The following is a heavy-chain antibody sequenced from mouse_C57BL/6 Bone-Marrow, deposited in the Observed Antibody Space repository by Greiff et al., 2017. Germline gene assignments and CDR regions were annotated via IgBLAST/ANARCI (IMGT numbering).Heavy chain of an antibody. CDR1: GFIFSNYW. Sequence: EVQLQESGGGLVHPGGSMKLSCAASGFIFSNYWMNWVRQSPEKGLEWVAQIRLKSDNYAIHYAVSVKGRFTISRDDSKSSVHLHMHNLRAEDTGMYYCTGFRFAYWGQGTLVTVSA. CDR2: IRLKSDNYAI. J-gene: IGHJ3*01. V-gene: IGHV6-3*01. CDR3: TGFRFAY.